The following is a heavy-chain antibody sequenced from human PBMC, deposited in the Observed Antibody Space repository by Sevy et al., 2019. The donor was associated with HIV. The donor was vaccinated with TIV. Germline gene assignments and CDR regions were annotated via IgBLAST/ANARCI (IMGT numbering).Heavy chain of an antibody. J-gene: IGHJ6*02. CDR2: INHSGST. CDR3: ARRAPWGYSSSSGAGMDV. Sequence: SETLSLTCAVYGGSFSGYYWSWIRQPPGKGLEWIGEINHSGSTNYNPSLKSRVTISVDTSKNQFSLKLGFVTAADTAVYYCARRAPWGYSSSSGAGMDVWGQGTTVTVSS. CDR1: GGSFSGYY. D-gene: IGHD6-6*01. V-gene: IGHV4-34*01.